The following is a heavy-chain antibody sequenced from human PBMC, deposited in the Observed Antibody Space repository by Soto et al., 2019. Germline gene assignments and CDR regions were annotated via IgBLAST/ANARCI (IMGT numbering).Heavy chain of an antibody. V-gene: IGHV3-53*01. D-gene: IGHD1-26*01. J-gene: IGHJ3*01. CDR2: IYRGGDT. CDR1: GFIVSDTY. Sequence: LRLSCAASGFIVSDTYMNWVRQAPGKGLEWVSVIYRGGDTYYADSVKGRFTISRDNSKNTLHVQMTSLRAEDTAVYYCAKETSHNTYYTFDFWGQGTMVTV. CDR3: AKETSHNTYYTFDF.